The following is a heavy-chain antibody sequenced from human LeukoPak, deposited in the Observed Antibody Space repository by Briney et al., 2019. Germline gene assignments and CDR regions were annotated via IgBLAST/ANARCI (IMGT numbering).Heavy chain of an antibody. Sequence: GGSLRLSCAASGVTFSSYWMHWVRQAPGKGLVWVSRINSDGSSTNYADSVKGRFTISRDNAKNTLYLQMNSLRAEDTAVYYCAREHYSSSCPDYWGQGTLVTVSS. J-gene: IGHJ4*02. V-gene: IGHV3-74*01. D-gene: IGHD6-13*01. CDR1: GVTFSSYW. CDR2: INSDGSST. CDR3: AREHYSSSCPDY.